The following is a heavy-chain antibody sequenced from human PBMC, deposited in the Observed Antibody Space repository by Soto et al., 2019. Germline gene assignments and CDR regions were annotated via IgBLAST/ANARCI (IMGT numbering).Heavy chain of an antibody. CDR1: GFTFSNYA. Sequence: GGSLRLSGAVSGFTFSNYAVTWVRQAPGKGLEWVSTISGSGGSTYYADSVKGRFTISRDNSKNTLYLQMNSLRAEDTAVYYCAKDQGSSWYEIDYWGQGTLVTVSS. CDR2: ISGSGGST. CDR3: AKDQGSSWYEIDY. D-gene: IGHD6-13*01. V-gene: IGHV3-23*01. J-gene: IGHJ4*02.